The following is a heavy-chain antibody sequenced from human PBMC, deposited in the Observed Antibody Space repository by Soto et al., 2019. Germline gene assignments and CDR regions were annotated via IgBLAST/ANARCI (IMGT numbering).Heavy chain of an antibody. D-gene: IGHD2-15*01. CDR3: ARDDVLCDGGRGYGGPLDV. J-gene: IGHJ6*04. CDR1: GFTVSSKY. Sequence: EVHLVESGGGLVQPGGSLRLSCAASGFTVSSKYMRWVRQAPGKGLEWVSLIQSGGPTYYADSVKGRFTISRDTSENTMHLQMDSLRAEDTAVYYCARDDVLCDGGRGYGGPLDVWGKGTTVTVSS. V-gene: IGHV3-66*01. CDR2: IQSGGPT.